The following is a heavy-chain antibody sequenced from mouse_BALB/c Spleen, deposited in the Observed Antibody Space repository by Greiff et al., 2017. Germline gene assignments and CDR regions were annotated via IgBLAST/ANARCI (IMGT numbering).Heavy chain of an antibody. J-gene: IGHJ4*01. CDR2: ISSGSSTI. Sequence: EVKLVESGGGLVQPGGSRKLSCAASGFTFSSFGMHWVRQAPEKGLEWVAYISSGSSTIYYADTVKGRFTISRDNPKNTLFLQMTSLRSVDTAMYYCARDDGKGAMDYWGQVTSVTVSS. D-gene: IGHD2-1*01. CDR1: GFTFSSFG. CDR3: ARDDGKGAMDY. V-gene: IGHV5-17*02.